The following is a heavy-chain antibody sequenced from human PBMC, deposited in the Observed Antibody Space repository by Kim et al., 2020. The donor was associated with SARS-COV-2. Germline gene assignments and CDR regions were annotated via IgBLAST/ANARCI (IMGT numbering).Heavy chain of an antibody. CDR1: GFTFSSYA. D-gene: IGHD3-9*01. J-gene: IGHJ6*02. V-gene: IGHV3-23*01. Sequence: GGSLRLSCAASGFTFSSYAMSWVRQAPGKGLEWVSAISGSGGSTYYADSVKGRFTISRDNSKNTLYLQMNSLRAEDTAAYYCAKVDSARILNYYYYYGMDVWGQGTTVTVSS. CDR2: ISGSGGST. CDR3: AKVDSARILNYYYYYGMDV.